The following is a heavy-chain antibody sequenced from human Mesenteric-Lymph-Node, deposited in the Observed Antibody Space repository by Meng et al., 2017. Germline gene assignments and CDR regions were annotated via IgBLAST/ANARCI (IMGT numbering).Heavy chain of an antibody. Sequence: GGSLRLSCKGSGYSFTSYWIGWVRQMPGKGLEWMGIIYPGDSDTRYSPSFQGQVTISADKSISTAYLQWSSLKASDTATYYCATSRTHSSGWYYFDYWGQGTLVTVSS. D-gene: IGHD6-19*01. CDR3: ATSRTHSSGWYYFDY. CDR2: IYPGDSDT. J-gene: IGHJ4*02. V-gene: IGHV5-51*01. CDR1: GYSFTSYW.